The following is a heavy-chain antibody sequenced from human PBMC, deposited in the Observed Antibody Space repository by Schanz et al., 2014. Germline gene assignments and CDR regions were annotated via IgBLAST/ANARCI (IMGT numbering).Heavy chain of an antibody. V-gene: IGHV3-30*18. CDR2: ISYDGRNK. CDR3: AKDHFGHYDSSGCSDCYYYGMDV. CDR1: GFSFSGFG. D-gene: IGHD3-22*01. J-gene: IGHJ6*02. Sequence: QVQLVESGGGVVQPGRSLRLSCAGSGFSFSGFGMHWVRQAPGKGLEWVAVISYDGRNKYFADSVKGRFTISRDNSKNTLFLQVNSLRAEATAVYYCAKDHFGHYDSSGCSDCYYYGMDVWGQGTTVTVSS.